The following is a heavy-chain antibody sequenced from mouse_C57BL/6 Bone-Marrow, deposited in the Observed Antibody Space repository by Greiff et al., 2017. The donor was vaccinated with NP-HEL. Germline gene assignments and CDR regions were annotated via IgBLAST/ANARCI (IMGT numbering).Heavy chain of an antibody. J-gene: IGHJ2*01. CDR2: IRSKSSNYAT. CDR3: VRGGAYYYGSSYEYYFDY. V-gene: IGHV10-3*01. CDR1: GFTFNTYA. D-gene: IGHD1-1*01. Sequence: EVKLMESGGGLVQPKGSLKLSCAASGFTFNTYAMHWVRQAPGKGLEWVARIRSKSSNYATYYADSVKDRFTISRDDSQSMLYLQMNNLKTEDTAMYYCVRGGAYYYGSSYEYYFDYWGQGTTLTVSS.